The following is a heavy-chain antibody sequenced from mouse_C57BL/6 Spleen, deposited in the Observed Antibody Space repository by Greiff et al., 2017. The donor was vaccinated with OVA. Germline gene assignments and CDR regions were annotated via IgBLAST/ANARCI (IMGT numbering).Heavy chain of an antibody. V-gene: IGHV2-6-1*01. CDR3: ARHNYDYDYAMDY. CDR1: GFSLTSYG. J-gene: IGHJ4*01. CDR2: IWSDGST. Sequence: VKLVESGPGLVAPSQSLSITCTVSGFSLTSYGVHWVRQPPGKGLEWRVVIWSDGSTTYNSALKSRLSISKDNSKSQVFLKMNSLQTDDTAMYYCARHNYDYDYAMDYWGQGTSVTVSS. D-gene: IGHD2-4*01.